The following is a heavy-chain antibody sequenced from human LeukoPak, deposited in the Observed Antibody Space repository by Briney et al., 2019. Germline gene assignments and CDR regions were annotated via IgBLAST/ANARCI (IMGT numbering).Heavy chain of an antibody. V-gene: IGHV3-21*01. J-gene: IGHJ6*03. CDR1: GFTFSSYS. D-gene: IGHD2-15*01. CDR3: ARVVVAATAYYYYYYYKDV. Sequence: GGSLRLSGAASGFTFSSYSMNWVRQAPGKGLEWVSSISSSSSCIYYADSVKGRFTISRDNAKNSLYLQMNSLRAEDTAVYYCARVVVAATAYYYYYYYKDVWGKGTTVTISS. CDR2: ISSSSSCI.